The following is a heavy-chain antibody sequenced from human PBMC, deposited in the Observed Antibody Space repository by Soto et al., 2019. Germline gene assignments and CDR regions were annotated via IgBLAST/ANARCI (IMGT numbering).Heavy chain of an antibody. J-gene: IGHJ3*02. D-gene: IGHD1-26*01. CDR3: ARRAGATSDAFDI. CDR2: IYPGDYDT. CDR1: GYSFTSYW. V-gene: IGHV5-51*03. Sequence: EVQLVQSGAEVKKPGESLKISCKGSGYSFTSYWIGWVCQMPGKGLEWLGIIYPGDYDTRYSPSFQGQVTISADKSISTAYLEWSSLKASDTAMYYCARRAGATSDAFDIWGQGTMVTVSS.